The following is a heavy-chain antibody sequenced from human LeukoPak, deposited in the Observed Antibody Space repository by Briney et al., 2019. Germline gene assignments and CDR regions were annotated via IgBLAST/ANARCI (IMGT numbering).Heavy chain of an antibody. CDR2: IKQDGSEK. Sequence: PGGSLRLSCAASGFTFSSYWMSWVRQAPGKGLEWVAKIKQDGSEKYYVDSVKGRFTISRDNAKNSLYVQMNSLRAEDTAVYYCATMRRRGYSYGYGAFDIWGQGTMVTVSS. D-gene: IGHD5-18*01. CDR3: ATMRRRGYSYGYGAFDI. V-gene: IGHV3-7*01. J-gene: IGHJ3*02. CDR1: GFTFSSYW.